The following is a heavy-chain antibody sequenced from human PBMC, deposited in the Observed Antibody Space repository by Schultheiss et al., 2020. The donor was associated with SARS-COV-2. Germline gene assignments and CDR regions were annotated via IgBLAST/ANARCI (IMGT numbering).Heavy chain of an antibody. Sequence: GGSLRLSCGASGFTFSSYGMHWVRQAPGKGLEWVAVIWYDGSNKYYADSVKGRFTISRDNFKNTLYLQMNSLRAEDTAVYYCARSAGGSFYYGMDVWGQGTTVTVSS. CDR2: IWYDGSNK. D-gene: IGHD1-26*01. V-gene: IGHV3-33*08. CDR3: ARSAGGSFYYGMDV. J-gene: IGHJ6*02. CDR1: GFTFSSYG.